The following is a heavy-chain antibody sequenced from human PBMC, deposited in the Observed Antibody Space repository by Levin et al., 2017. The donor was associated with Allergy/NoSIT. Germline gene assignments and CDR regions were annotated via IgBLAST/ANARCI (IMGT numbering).Heavy chain of an antibody. D-gene: IGHD6-19*01. CDR3: ARGESSGWYCPHY. J-gene: IGHJ4*02. V-gene: IGHV3-21*01. CDR2: ISSSSSYI. CDR1: GFTFSSYS. Sequence: LSLTCAASGFTFSSYSMNWVRQAPGKGLEWVSCISSSSSYIYYADSVKGRFTISRDNAKNSLNLQMNSLRAEDTAVYYCARGESSGWYCPHYWGQGTLVTVSS.